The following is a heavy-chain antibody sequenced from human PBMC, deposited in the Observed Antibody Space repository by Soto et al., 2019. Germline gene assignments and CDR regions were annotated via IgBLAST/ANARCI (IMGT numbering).Heavy chain of an antibody. Sequence: NPSETLSLTCTVSGVSSGTSYWRWIRQPLGKALEWIGYISYRGSTNYNPSLKSRLTISIDTSKSQISLKLTSMTTADTAVYYCASSGIVRSDVNTCSDLWGQGTMVTVSS. J-gene: IGHJ5*02. CDR3: ASSGIVRSDVNTCSDL. CDR2: ISYRGST. CDR1: GVSSGTSY. D-gene: IGHD2-15*01. V-gene: IGHV4-59*01.